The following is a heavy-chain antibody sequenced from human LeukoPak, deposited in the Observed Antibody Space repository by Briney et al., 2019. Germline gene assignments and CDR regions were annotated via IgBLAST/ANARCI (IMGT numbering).Heavy chain of an antibody. CDR1: GFTFADYA. CDR2: ISWNSGNM. CDR3: AKGGYSYGYWYFDL. Sequence: PGGSLRLSCAASGFTFADYAMHWVRQAPGKGLEWVSSISWNSGNMGYADSVKGRFTISRDNAKNSLYLQMNSLRAEDTALYYWAKGGYSYGYWYFDLWGRGTLVTVSS. D-gene: IGHD5-18*01. V-gene: IGHV3-9*01. J-gene: IGHJ2*01.